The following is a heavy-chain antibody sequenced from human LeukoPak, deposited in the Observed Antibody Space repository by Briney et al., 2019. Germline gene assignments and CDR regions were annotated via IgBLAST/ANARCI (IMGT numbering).Heavy chain of an antibody. CDR3: ARVYSSSSKTHYYYYMDV. J-gene: IGHJ6*03. Sequence: PSETLSLTCAVYGGSFSGYYWSWIRQPPGKGLEWIGEINHSGSTNYNPSPKSRVTISVDTSKNRFSLKLSSVTAADTAVYYCARVYSSSSKTHYYYYMDVWGKGTTVTVSS. CDR1: GGSFSGYY. CDR2: INHSGST. V-gene: IGHV4-34*01. D-gene: IGHD6-6*01.